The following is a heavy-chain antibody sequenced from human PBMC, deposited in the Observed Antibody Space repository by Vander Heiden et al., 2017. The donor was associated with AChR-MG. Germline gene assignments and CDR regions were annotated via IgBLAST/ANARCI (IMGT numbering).Heavy chain of an antibody. D-gene: IGHD3-10*01. V-gene: IGHV3-48*02. Sequence: EVQLVESGGGLVQPGGSLRLSCAASGCTFRRYSMNWVRQAPGKGLEWGSYISRSTTTIYYADSVKGRFTISRDNAKNSLYLEMSSLRDEDTAVYYCARDGGYWYYVDYWGQGTLVTGSS. J-gene: IGHJ4*02. CDR2: ISRSTTTI. CDR1: GCTFRRYS. CDR3: ARDGGYWYYVDY.